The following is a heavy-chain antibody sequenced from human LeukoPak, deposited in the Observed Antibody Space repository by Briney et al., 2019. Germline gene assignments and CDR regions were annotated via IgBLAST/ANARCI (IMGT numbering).Heavy chain of an antibody. CDR2: IYYSGST. J-gene: IGHJ3*02. V-gene: IGHV4-59*08. Sequence: NPSETLSLTCTASGGSISSYYWSWIRQPPGKGLEWIGYIYYSGSTNYNPSLKSRVTISVDTSKNQSSLKLSSVTAADTAVYYCARSGGYSSPEGIWGQGTMVTVSS. CDR3: ARSGGYSSPEGI. D-gene: IGHD6-13*01. CDR1: GGSISSYY.